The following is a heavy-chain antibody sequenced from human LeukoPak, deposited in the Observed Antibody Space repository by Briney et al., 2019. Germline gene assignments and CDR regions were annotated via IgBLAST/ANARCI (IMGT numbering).Heavy chain of an antibody. CDR1: GFTFNTNW. J-gene: IGHJ4*02. D-gene: IGHD3-10*02. V-gene: IGHV3-74*01. CDR3: ARDRYYVPDN. Sequence: GGSLRLSCAASGFTFNTNWMHWVRQAPGKGLVWVSCINGDGSTTTYADSVKGRFTISRDNAKNTVYLQLNNLRPEDTAVYYCARDRYYVPDNWGQGTLVTVSS. CDR2: INGDGSTT.